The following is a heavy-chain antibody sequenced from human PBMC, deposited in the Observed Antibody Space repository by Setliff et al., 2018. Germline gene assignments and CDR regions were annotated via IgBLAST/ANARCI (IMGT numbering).Heavy chain of an antibody. Sequence: SVKVSCKASGGTFSSYAISWVRQAPGQGLEWMGGIIPIFGTANYAQKFQGRFTISRDNAKNSLYLQMNSLRAEDTAVYYCARVYAYSYGFDYWGQGTPVTVSS. D-gene: IGHD3-16*01. CDR2: IIPIFGTA. J-gene: IGHJ4*02. CDR1: GGTFSSYA. V-gene: IGHV1-69*05. CDR3: ARVYAYSYGFDY.